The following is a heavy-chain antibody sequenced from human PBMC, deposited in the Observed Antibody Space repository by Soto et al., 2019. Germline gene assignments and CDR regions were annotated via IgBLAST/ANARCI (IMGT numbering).Heavy chain of an antibody. J-gene: IGHJ6*03. V-gene: IGHV1-69*08. CDR1: GGPFSTYT. Sequence: QVHLVQSGAEVKRPGSSVKVSCKASGGPFSTYTISWVRQAPGQGLEWMGRIIPILGITNYAQKFQGRLTFTADKSTSTAYMVLYSLRSEHTAVYYCARDPPSKYTSSSGNYDYCYRDVWGNGSTVTVSS. CDR3: ARDPPSKYTSSSGNYDYCYRDV. D-gene: IGHD6-6*01. CDR2: IIPILGIT.